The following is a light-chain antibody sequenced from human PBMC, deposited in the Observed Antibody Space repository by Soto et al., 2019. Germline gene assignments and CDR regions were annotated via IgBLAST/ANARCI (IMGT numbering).Light chain of an antibody. CDR2: DTY. J-gene: IGKJ4*01. CDR3: QHRSSWPLT. V-gene: IGKV3-11*01. Sequence: EIVLTQSPATLSLSPGEIATLSCRASQSVRIYLAWYQQKPGQAPRLLIYDTYNRATGIPARFSGSGSGTDFTLTISSLETEDFAVYYCQHRSSWPLTFGGGTKVEIK. CDR1: QSVRIY.